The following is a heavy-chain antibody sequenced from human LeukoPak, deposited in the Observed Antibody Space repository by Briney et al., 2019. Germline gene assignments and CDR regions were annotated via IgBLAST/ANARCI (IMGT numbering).Heavy chain of an antibody. D-gene: IGHD6-19*01. CDR3: AKGYSSGWYYYYMDV. CDR2: IKQDGSEK. V-gene: IGHV3-7*03. J-gene: IGHJ6*03. CDR1: GFTFSSYW. Sequence: GGSLRLSCAASGFTFSSYWMSWVRQAPGKGLEWVANIKQDGSEKYYVDSVKGRFTISRDNAKNSLYLQMNSLRAEDTALYYCAKGYSSGWYYYYMDVWGKGTTVTVSS.